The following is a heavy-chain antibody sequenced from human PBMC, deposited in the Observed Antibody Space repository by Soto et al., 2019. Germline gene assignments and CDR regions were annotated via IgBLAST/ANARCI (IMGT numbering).Heavy chain of an antibody. CDR2: ISSSSSTI. V-gene: IGHV3-48*01. J-gene: IGHJ4*02. D-gene: IGHD2-21*01. Sequence: PGGSLRLSCAASGFTFSSYSMNWVRQAPGKGLEWVSYISSSSSTIYYADSVKGRFTISRDNAKNSLYLQMNSLRAEDTAVYYCVAATVVIAGDFDYWGQGTLVTVSS. CDR3: VAATVVIAGDFDY. CDR1: GFTFSSYS.